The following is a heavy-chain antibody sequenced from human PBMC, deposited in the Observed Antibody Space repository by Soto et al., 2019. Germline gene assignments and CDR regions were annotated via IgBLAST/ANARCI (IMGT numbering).Heavy chain of an antibody. D-gene: IGHD3-22*01. Sequence: QVQLQQWGAGLLKPSETLSLTCAVYGGSFSGYYWSWIRQPPGKGLEWIGEINQSGSTNYNPSLKRRVTISVDTSKTQLSLKLSSVTAADTAVYYCARRSRYYHSSGYSHHYYRMDVWGQATTVTVS. CDR2: INQSGST. CDR1: GGSFSGYY. V-gene: IGHV4-34*01. J-gene: IGHJ6*02. CDR3: ARRSRYYHSSGYSHHYYRMDV.